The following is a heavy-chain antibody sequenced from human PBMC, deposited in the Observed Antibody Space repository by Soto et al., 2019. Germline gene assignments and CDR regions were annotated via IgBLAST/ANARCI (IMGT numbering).Heavy chain of an antibody. V-gene: IGHV4-59*01. CDR2: IYYSGST. J-gene: IGHJ4*02. CDR1: GGSISSYC. Sequence: SETLSLTCTVSGGSISSYCCSWIRQPPGKGLEWIGYIYYSGSTNYNPSLKSRVTISVDTSKNQFSLKLSSVTAADTAVYYCARGGTDYYFDYWGQGTLVTVSS. D-gene: IGHD2-15*01. CDR3: ARGGTDYYFDY.